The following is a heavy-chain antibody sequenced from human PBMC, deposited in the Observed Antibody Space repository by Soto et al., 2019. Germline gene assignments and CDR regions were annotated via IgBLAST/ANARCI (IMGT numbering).Heavy chain of an antibody. CDR3: AKDGSYSSSWPYYFDH. J-gene: IGHJ4*02. CDR2: ISGSGGHT. Sequence: EVQLLESGGGLVQPGGSLRLSCAASGFTFTTYTMSWLRQAPGKGLEWVSSISGSGGHTYYADSVKSRLIVSRDNSKNTLYLQMNSLRAEDTAVYYCAKDGSYSSSWPYYFDHWGQGTLVTVSS. D-gene: IGHD6-13*01. CDR1: GFTFTTYT. V-gene: IGHV3-23*01.